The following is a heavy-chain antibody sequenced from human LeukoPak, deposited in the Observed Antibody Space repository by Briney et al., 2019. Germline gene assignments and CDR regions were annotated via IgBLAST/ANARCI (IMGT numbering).Heavy chain of an antibody. CDR2: IYYSGST. CDR1: GGSISSSTYY. CDR3: ARDRYYYDSSGYYFFDY. V-gene: IGHV4-39*07. D-gene: IGHD3-22*01. J-gene: IGHJ4*02. Sequence: SETLSLTCTVSGGSISSSTYYWGWIRQPPGKGLEWIGTIYYSGSTYYNPSLKSRVTISVDTSKNQFSLKLSSVTAADTAVYYCARDRYYYDSSGYYFFDYWGQGTLVTVSS.